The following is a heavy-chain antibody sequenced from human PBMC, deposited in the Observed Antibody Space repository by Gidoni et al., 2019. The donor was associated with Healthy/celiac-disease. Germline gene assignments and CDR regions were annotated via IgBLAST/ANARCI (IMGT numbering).Heavy chain of an antibody. Sequence: QVQLQESGPGLVKPSETLSLTCTVSGVSISSSSYYWGWIRQPPGKGLEWIGSIYYSGCTHYNPSLNSRVTISVDTSKNQFSLRLSSVTAADTAVYYCARRQNYYGSGSWFDYWGQGTLVTVSS. CDR2: IYYSGCT. CDR3: ARRQNYYGSGSWFDY. J-gene: IGHJ4*02. V-gene: IGHV4-39*01. D-gene: IGHD3-10*01. CDR1: GVSISSSSYY.